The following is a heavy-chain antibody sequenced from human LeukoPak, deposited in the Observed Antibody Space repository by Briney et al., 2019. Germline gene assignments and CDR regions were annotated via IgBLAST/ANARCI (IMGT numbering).Heavy chain of an antibody. V-gene: IGHV3-21*01. CDR1: GFTFSDYS. D-gene: IGHD1-26*01. CDR3: ARGTEHLPRNYFDY. CDR2: ISTSGTYI. J-gene: IGHJ4*02. Sequence: PGGSLRLSCAASGFTFSDYSFNWVRQSPGKGLEWVSSISTSGTYIYYADSVKGRFTISRDNAKNSLFLQMDSLRADDTAVFYCARGTEHLPRNYFDYWGQGALVTVSS.